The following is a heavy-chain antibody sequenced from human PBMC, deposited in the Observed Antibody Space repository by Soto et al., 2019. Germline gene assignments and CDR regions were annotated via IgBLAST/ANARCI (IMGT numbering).Heavy chain of an antibody. J-gene: IGHJ4*02. Sequence: GAPVKVSSKDSGGPLNSHTFIRVRQAPGQGLEWMGRIIPILGIANYAQKFQGRVTITADKSTSTAYMELSSLRSEDTAVYYCASRSSGWQGWGQGTLVTVSS. D-gene: IGHD6-19*01. CDR1: GGPLNSHT. CDR3: ASRSSGWQG. CDR2: IIPILGIA. V-gene: IGHV1-69*02.